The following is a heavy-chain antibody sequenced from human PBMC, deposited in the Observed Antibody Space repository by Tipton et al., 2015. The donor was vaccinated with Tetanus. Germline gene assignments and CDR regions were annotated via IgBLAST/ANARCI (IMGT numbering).Heavy chain of an antibody. CDR1: GFSVTSSY. V-gene: IGHV3-53*01. CDR2: IYTGGTI. D-gene: IGHD2-15*01. CDR3: TKGGSGLFDS. J-gene: IGHJ4*02. Sequence: VQLVQSGGGLIQPGGSLRLSCAASGFSVTSSYMSWVRQAPGKGLEWVSVIYTGGTIYYADSVKGRFTISRNKTKNTRSLEMTSLRAEDPAVYYCTKGGSGLFDSWGQGTLVTVSS.